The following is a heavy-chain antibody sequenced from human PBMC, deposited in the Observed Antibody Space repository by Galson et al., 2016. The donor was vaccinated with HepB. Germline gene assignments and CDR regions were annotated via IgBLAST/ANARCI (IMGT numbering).Heavy chain of an antibody. V-gene: IGHV3-11*06. CDR2: ISSSSSHT. CDR3: ARVDYGSGWREGWFDP. Sequence: SLRLSCAASGLTFSDFYMSWIRQAPGKGLEWVSYISSSSSHTNYADSVRGRFTISRDNANNSLYLQMNSLRVEDTAVYYCARVDYGSGWREGWFDPWGQGTRVTVSS. CDR1: GLTFSDFY. D-gene: IGHD6-19*01. J-gene: IGHJ5*02.